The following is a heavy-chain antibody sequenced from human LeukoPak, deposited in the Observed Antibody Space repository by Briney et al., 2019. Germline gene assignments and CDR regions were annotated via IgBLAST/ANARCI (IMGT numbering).Heavy chain of an antibody. V-gene: IGHV4-4*07. J-gene: IGHJ4*02. CDR2: IYTSGST. D-gene: IGHD3-22*01. CDR3: ARVNYDSSGYYLDY. CDR1: RGSIRTYY. Sequence: PSETLSLTCTVSRGSIRTYYWSWIRQSPGKGLEWIGRIYTSGSTNYNPSLKSRVTMSVDTSKNQFSLKLSSVTAADTAVYYCARVNYDSSGYYLDYWGQGTLVTVSS.